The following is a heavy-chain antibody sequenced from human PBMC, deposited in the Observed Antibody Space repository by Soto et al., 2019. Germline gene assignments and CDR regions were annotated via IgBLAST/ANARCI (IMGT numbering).Heavy chain of an antibody. V-gene: IGHV3-23*01. D-gene: IGHD2-15*01. J-gene: IGHJ6*03. CDR3: AKSCGGSCHSEGNYYYYYYMDV. CDR1: GFTFSSYA. CDR2: ISGSGGST. Sequence: GGSLRLSCAASGFTFSSYAMSWVRQAPGKGLEWVSGISGSGGSTYYADSVKGRFTISRDNSKNTLYLQMNSLRAEDTAVYYCAKSCGGSCHSEGNYYYYYYMDVWGKGATVTVSS.